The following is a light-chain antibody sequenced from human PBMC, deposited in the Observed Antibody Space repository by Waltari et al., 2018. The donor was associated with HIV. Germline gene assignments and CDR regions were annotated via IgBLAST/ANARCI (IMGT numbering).Light chain of an antibody. Sequence: QSVLTQPPSASGTPGQRVTISCSGSSSNIGRNSVNWYQQHPGTAPKLLIYNTYQRPSGVPDRFSGSKSGTSASLAMSGLQSEDEADYYCATWDDSLNGQVFGGGTKVTVL. CDR2: NTY. CDR1: SSNIGRNS. V-gene: IGLV1-44*01. J-gene: IGLJ3*02. CDR3: ATWDDSLNGQV.